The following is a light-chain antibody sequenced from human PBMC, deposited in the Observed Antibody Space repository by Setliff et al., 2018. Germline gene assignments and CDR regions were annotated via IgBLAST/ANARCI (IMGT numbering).Light chain of an antibody. Sequence: QSALTQPRSVSGSPGQSVTISCTGTTSDVGTYDFVSWYQEHPGKAPKLIIYDVTKRPSGVPDRFSGSKSGDTASLTISGLQAEDEADYYCCSYAASYNPYVFGSGTKVTVL. CDR3: CSYAASYNPYV. J-gene: IGLJ1*01. CDR2: DVT. V-gene: IGLV2-11*01. CDR1: TSDVGTYDF.